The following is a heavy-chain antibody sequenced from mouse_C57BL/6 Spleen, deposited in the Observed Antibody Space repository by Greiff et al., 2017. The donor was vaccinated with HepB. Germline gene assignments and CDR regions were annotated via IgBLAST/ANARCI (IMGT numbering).Heavy chain of an antibody. CDR2: IDPETGGT. Sequence: QVQLQQSGAELVRPGASVTLSCKASGYTFTDYEMHWVKQTPVHGLEWIGAIDPETGGTAYNQKFKGKAILTADKSSSTAYMELRSLTSEDSAVYYCTRDYYYGSWFAYWGQGTLVTVSA. V-gene: IGHV1-15*01. CDR1: GYTFTDYE. D-gene: IGHD1-1*01. J-gene: IGHJ3*01. CDR3: TRDYYYGSWFAY.